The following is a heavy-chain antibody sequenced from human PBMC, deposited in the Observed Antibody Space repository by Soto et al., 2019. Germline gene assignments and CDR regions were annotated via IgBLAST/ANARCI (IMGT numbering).Heavy chain of an antibody. V-gene: IGHV3-33*01. CDR2: IWYDGSNK. Sequence: QVQLVESGGGVVQPGRSLRLSCAASGFTFSSYGMHWVRQAPGKGLEWVAVIWYDGSNKYYADSVKGRFTISRDNSKNTLYLQMNSLRAADTAVYYCARDFGDYGWLSWFDPWGQGTLVTVSS. CDR3: ARDFGDYGWLSWFDP. D-gene: IGHD4-17*01. J-gene: IGHJ5*02. CDR1: GFTFSSYG.